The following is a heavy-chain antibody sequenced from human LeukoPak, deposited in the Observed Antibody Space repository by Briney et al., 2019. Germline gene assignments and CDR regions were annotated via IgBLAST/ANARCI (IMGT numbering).Heavy chain of an antibody. V-gene: IGHV1-69*02. Sequence: SVKVSCKASGGTFSSYTISWVRQAPGQGLEWMGRIIPILGIANYAQKFQGRVTITADKSTSTAYMELSSLRSEDTAVYYCAREPRYCIGGSCYSPGYYYYYMDVWGKRTTVTVSS. CDR2: IIPILGIA. CDR3: AREPRYCIGGSCYSPGYYYYYMDV. CDR1: GGTFSSYT. J-gene: IGHJ6*03. D-gene: IGHD2-15*01.